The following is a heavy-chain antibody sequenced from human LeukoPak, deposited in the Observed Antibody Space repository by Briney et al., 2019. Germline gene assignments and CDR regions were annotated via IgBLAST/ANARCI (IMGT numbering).Heavy chain of an antibody. CDR1: GYTLTELS. D-gene: IGHD3-22*01. V-gene: IGHV1-24*01. CDR2: FDPEDGET. J-gene: IGHJ3*02. CDR3: ATTPGSSGLYNAFDI. Sequence: EASVKVSCKVSGYTLTELSMHWVRQAPGKGLEWMGGFDPEDGETIYAQKFQGRVTMTEDTSTDTAYMELSSLRSEDTAVYYCATTPGSSGLYNAFDIWGQGTMVTVSS.